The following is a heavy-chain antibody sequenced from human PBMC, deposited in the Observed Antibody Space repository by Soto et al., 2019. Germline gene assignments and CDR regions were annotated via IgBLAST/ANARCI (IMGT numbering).Heavy chain of an antibody. D-gene: IGHD2-2*01. CDR2: ISSSSSTI. V-gene: IGHV3-48*01. J-gene: IGHJ4*02. CDR1: GFTFSSYS. CDR3: ARDRGVVVVPAAALAY. Sequence: GGSLRLSCAASGFTFSSYSMNWVRQAPGKGLEWVSYISSSSSTIYYADSVKGRFTISRDNAKNSLYLQMNSLRAEDTAVYYCARDRGVVVVPAAALAYWGQGTLVTVSS.